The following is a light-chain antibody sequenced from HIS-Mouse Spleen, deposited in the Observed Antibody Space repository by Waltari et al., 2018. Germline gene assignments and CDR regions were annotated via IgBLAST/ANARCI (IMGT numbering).Light chain of an antibody. J-gene: IGKJ3*01. CDR1: QSVSSY. Sequence: EIVLTQSPATLSLSPGERATLPCRASQSVSSYLAWYKQKPGQAPRLLIYDASNRATGIPARFSGSGSGTDFTLTISSLEPEDFAVYYCQQRSNWPPIFTFGPGTKVDIK. CDR2: DAS. V-gene: IGKV3-11*01. CDR3: QQRSNWPPIFT.